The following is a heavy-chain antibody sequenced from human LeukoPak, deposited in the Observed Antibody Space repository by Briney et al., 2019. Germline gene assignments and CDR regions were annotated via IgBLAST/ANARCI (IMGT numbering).Heavy chain of an antibody. Sequence: SVKVSCKASGSAMQWVRQARGQRLEWIGWIVVASGNTNYAQKFQERVTITRDMSTSTAYMELSSLRSEDTAVYYCAATRGGWYFDLWGRGTLVTVSS. D-gene: IGHD3-10*01. J-gene: IGHJ2*01. CDR3: AATRGGWYFDL. CDR2: IVVASGNT. V-gene: IGHV1-58*02. CDR1: GSA.